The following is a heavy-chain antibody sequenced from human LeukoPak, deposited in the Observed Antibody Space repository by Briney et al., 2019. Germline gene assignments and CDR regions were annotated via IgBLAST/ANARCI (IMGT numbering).Heavy chain of an antibody. CDR1: GFSFTKYA. J-gene: IGHJ3*02. Sequence: GGSLTVSCAASGFSFTKYAMDWVRQAPGKGLEWVAIISKDGSMRYYADSVKGRFTVSRDNSNNAVYLQMNSLKSEDTAVYYCAREKFDIWGQGTMVTVSA. V-gene: IGHV3-30*04. CDR2: ISKDGSMR. CDR3: AREKFDI.